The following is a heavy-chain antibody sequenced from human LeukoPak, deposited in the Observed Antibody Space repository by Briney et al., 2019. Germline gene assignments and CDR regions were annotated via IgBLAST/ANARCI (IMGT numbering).Heavy chain of an antibody. D-gene: IGHD3-22*01. Sequence: PSGTLSLTCTVSGGSISSSSYYWGWIRQPPGKGLEWIGSIYYSGSTYYNPSLKSRVTISVDTSKNQFSLKLSSVTAADTAVYYCARHSPYYDSSGYYYYFDYWGQGTLVTVSS. CDR1: GGSISSSSYY. CDR2: IYYSGST. J-gene: IGHJ4*02. V-gene: IGHV4-39*07. CDR3: ARHSPYYDSSGYYYYFDY.